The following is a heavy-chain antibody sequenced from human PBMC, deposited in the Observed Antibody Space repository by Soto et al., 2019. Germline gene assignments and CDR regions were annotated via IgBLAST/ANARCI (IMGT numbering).Heavy chain of an antibody. CDR3: AKARTAYYYYGMDV. D-gene: IGHD2-2*01. CDR1: GFTFSSYD. J-gene: IGHJ6*02. V-gene: IGHV3-13*05. Sequence: EVQLVESGGGLVQPGGSLRLSCAASGFTFSSYDMHWVRQATGKGLEWVSAIGTAGDPYYPGSVKGRFTISRDNPKNTLYLQMNTLRAEDTAVYYCAKARTAYYYYGMDVWGQGTTVSVSS. CDR2: IGTAGDP.